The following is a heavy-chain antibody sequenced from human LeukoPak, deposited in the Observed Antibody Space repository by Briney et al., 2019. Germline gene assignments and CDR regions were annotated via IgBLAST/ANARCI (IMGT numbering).Heavy chain of an antibody. J-gene: IGHJ3*02. Sequence: SVKVSCKASGGTFSSYAISWVRQAPGQGLEWMGGIIPIFGTANYAQKFQGRVTITTDESTSTAYMELSSLRSEDTAVYYCARDWGYGGSYPGGAFDIWGQGTMVTVSS. CDR1: GGTFSSYA. CDR3: ARDWGYGGSYPGGAFDI. D-gene: IGHD1-26*01. V-gene: IGHV1-69*05. CDR2: IIPIFGTA.